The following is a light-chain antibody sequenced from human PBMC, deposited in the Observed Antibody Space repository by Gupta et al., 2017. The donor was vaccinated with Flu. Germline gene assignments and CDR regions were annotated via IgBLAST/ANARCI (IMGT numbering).Light chain of an antibody. CDR1: QSISSY. CDR3: QQSDSTPFT. J-gene: IGKJ4*01. V-gene: IGKV1-39*01. CDR2: AAS. Sequence: IQMTHSPSSLSASVGDRVTITCRASQSISSYLNWYQQKPGKAPKLLIYAASSLESGVPSRFSGSGSGTDFTLTISRLQPEDFATYYCQQSDSTPFTFGRGTKVEIK.